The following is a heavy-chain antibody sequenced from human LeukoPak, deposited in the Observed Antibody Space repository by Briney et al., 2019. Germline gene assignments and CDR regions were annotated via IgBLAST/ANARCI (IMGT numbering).Heavy chain of an antibody. CDR2: INPNNGGT. D-gene: IGHD6-13*01. J-gene: IGHJ4*02. CDR1: GYTFTGYY. V-gene: IGHV1-2*06. CDR3: ARDAAVSATAVYFDY. Sequence: ASVKVSCKASGYTFTGYYMHWVRQAPGQGLEWMGRINPNNGGTNYAQKFQGRVTMTGDTSISTAYMELSSLRSDDTAVYYCARDAAVSATAVYFDYWGQGTLVTVSS.